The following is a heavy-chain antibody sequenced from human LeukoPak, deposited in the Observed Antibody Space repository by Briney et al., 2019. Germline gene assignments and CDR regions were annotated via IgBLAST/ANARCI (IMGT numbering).Heavy chain of an antibody. J-gene: IGHJ4*02. D-gene: IGHD1-26*01. V-gene: IGHV3-48*03. CDR3: ATSGSYFPFGY. CDR2: ISSSGSTI. Sequence: GRSLRLSCAASGFTFSSYEMNWVRQAPGKGLEWVSYISSSGSTIYYADSVKGRFTISRDNAKNSLYLQMNSLRAEDTAVYYCATSGSYFPFGYWGQGTLVTVSS. CDR1: GFTFSSYE.